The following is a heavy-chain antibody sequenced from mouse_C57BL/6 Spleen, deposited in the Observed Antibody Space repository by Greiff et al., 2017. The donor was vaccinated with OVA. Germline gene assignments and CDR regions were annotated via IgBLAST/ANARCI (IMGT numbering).Heavy chain of an antibody. Sequence: EVKLVESGPELVKPGASVKISCKASGYSFTGYYMHWVKQSHGNILDWIGYIYPYNGVSSYNQKFKGKATLTVDTSSSTAYMELRSLTSDDSAVYYCARFRTYYSIIDYWGQGTTLTVSS. CDR3: ARFRTYYSIIDY. J-gene: IGHJ2*01. V-gene: IGHV1-31*01. CDR2: IYPYNGVS. CDR1: GYSFTGYY. D-gene: IGHD2-5*01.